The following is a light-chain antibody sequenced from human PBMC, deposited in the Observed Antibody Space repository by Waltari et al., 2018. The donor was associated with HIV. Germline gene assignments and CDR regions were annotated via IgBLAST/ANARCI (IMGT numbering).Light chain of an antibody. Sequence: EIVMTQSPPTLSVSPGEPAILSCRAMQRVGINVAWYQQKPGQAPRLLMSAASTRATGTPARFSGSGSGTDFTLTISSLQSEDFAVYYWQHYNNWLTWTFGQGTNVEVK. V-gene: IGKV3-15*01. CDR3: QHYNNWLTWT. J-gene: IGKJ1*01. CDR1: QRVGIN. CDR2: AAS.